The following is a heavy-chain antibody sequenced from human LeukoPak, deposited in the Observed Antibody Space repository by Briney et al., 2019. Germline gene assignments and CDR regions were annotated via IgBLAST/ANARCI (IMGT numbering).Heavy chain of an antibody. Sequence: SETLSLTCTVSGGSISSYYWSWIRLTAGKGLEWIGRIYSSGSTNYNPSLKSRVTMSVDTSKNQFSLKLNSVTAADTAVYYCARGFSSVLWYFDLWGRGTLVTVSS. D-gene: IGHD3-22*01. CDR1: GGSISSYY. J-gene: IGHJ2*01. CDR2: IYSSGST. CDR3: ARGFSSVLWYFDL. V-gene: IGHV4-4*07.